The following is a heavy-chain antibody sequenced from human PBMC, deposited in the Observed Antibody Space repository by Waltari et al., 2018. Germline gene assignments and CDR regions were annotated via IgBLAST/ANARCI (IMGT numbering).Heavy chain of an antibody. J-gene: IGHJ3*02. D-gene: IGHD6-6*01. CDR2: IYYSGST. CDR1: GGSISSYY. Sequence: QVQLQESGPGLVKPSETLSLTCTVSGGSISSYYCSWLRQPPGKGLEWIGYIYYSGSTNYNPSLKSRVTISVDTSNNQFSLKLSSVTAADTAVYYCAGYPSIAAGPAFDIWGQGTMVTVSS. CDR3: AGYPSIAAGPAFDI. V-gene: IGHV4-59*08.